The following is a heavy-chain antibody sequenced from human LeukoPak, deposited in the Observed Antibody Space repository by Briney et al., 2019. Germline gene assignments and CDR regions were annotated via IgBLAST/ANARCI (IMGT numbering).Heavy chain of an antibody. D-gene: IGHD1-1*01. CDR2: ISPRGTYT. Sequence: ASVKVSCKASGYTFTSHLVHWVRQAPGQELEYMGIISPRGTYTDYAQKFRGRVTMTSDTSTSTVYMELSSLSSVDTAVYYCAREYPGTYNFDYWGQGTLVTVSS. J-gene: IGHJ4*02. CDR3: AREYPGTYNFDY. CDR1: GYTFTSHL. V-gene: IGHV1-46*01.